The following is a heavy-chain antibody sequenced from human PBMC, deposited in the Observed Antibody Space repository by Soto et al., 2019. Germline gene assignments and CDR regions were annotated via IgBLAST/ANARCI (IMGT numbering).Heavy chain of an antibody. Sequence: QVQLVEPGGGLVKPGGSLRLSCAASGFTFSDYYMTWIRQAPGKGREWVSYMSSSGNDIYYEGSVKGRFTISRDNTENSLFLQMNSLRAEDTAIYYCARVGQDYYYGMDVWGQGTTVTVSS. CDR2: MSSSGNDI. V-gene: IGHV3-11*01. J-gene: IGHJ6*02. D-gene: IGHD3-16*01. CDR1: GFTFSDYY. CDR3: ARVGQDYYYGMDV.